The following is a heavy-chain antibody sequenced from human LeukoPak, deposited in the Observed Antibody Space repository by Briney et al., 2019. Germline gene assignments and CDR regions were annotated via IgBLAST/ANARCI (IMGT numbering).Heavy chain of an antibody. J-gene: IGHJ4*02. V-gene: IGHV3-23*01. D-gene: IGHD4-17*01. CDR1: GFTFSSYA. CDR2: ISGSGGST. Sequence: GGSLRLSCAASGFTFSSYAMSWVRQAPGKGLEWVSAISGSGGSTYYADSVKGRFTISRDNSKNTLYLQMNSLRAEDTAVCYCATEGGDYGGIFDYWGQGTLVTVSS. CDR3: ATEGGDYGGIFDY.